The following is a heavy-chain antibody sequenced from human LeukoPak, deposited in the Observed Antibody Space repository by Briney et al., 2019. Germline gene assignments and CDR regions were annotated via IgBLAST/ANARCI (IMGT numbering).Heavy chain of an antibody. J-gene: IGHJ4*02. V-gene: IGHV1-24*01. CDR1: GYTLTELS. D-gene: IGHD3-10*01. Sequence: ASVKVSCKVSGYTLTELSMHWVRQAPGKGLEWMGGFDPEDGETIYAQKFQGRVTMTEDTSTDTAYMELSSLRSEDTAVYYCAKTLLTDFRGITSSYKSDWGQGTLVTVSS. CDR3: AKTLLTDFRGITSSYKSD. CDR2: FDPEDGET.